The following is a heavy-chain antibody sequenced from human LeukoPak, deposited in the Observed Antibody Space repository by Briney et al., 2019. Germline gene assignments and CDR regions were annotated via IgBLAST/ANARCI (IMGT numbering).Heavy chain of an antibody. CDR3: ARLFLPYYYDSSGYYEFDY. J-gene: IGHJ4*02. D-gene: IGHD3-22*01. CDR1: GYSFTSYW. CDR2: IYPGDSDT. Sequence: GESLKISCKGSGYSFTSYWIGWVRQMPGKGLEWMGIIYPGDSDTRYSPAFQGQVTSSAYQSLSTAYLQWSSLKASDTAMYYCARLFLPYYYDSSGYYEFDYWGQGTLVTVSS. V-gene: IGHV5-51*01.